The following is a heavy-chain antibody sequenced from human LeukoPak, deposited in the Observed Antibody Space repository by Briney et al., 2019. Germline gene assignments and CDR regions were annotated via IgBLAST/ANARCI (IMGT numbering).Heavy chain of an antibody. D-gene: IGHD3-9*01. J-gene: IGHJ5*02. V-gene: IGHV1-8*01. Sequence: GASVKVSCKASGYTFTSYDINWVRQATGQGLEWMGWMNPNSDNTGYAQKFQGRVTMTRNTSISTAYMELSSLRSEDTAVYYCARVDDILTGYYPDWFDPWGQGTLVTVSS. CDR1: GYTFTSYD. CDR2: MNPNSDNT. CDR3: ARVDDILTGYYPDWFDP.